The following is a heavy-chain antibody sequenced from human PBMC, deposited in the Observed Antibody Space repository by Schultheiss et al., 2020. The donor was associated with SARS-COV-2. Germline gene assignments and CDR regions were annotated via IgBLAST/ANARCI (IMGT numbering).Heavy chain of an antibody. D-gene: IGHD3-22*01. V-gene: IGHV3-48*01. J-gene: IGHJ4*02. CDR2: ISSSGSTI. CDR3: ARARDSYYDSSGYYLDY. CDR1: GFTFSSNY. Sequence: GGSLRLSCAASGFTFSSNYMSWVRQAPGKGLEWVSYISSSGSTIYYADSVKGRFTISRDNAKNSLYLQMNSLRAEDTAVYYCARARDSYYDSSGYYLDYWGQGTLVTVSS.